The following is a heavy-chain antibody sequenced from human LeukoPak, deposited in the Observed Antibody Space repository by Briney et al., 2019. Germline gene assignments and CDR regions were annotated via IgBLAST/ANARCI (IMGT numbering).Heavy chain of an antibody. V-gene: IGHV4-38-2*01. CDR3: ARHAVGAIVDYYYYFMDV. J-gene: IGHJ6*03. CDR1: GYSLSSGYY. Sequence: SETLSLTCVVSGYSLSSGYYWGWIRQPPGKGLEWIGGIDHIVRSDYNPSPMSRVSISVDTSKNQFSLKLSSVTAPDTAVYYCARHAVGAIVDYYYYFMDVWGKGTTVTVSS. CDR2: IDHIVRS. D-gene: IGHD1-26*01.